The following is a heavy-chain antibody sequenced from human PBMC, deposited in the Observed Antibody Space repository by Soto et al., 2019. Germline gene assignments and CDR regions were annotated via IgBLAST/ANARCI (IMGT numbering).Heavy chain of an antibody. D-gene: IGHD5-18*01. CDR2: ISYDGSNK. CDR1: GFTFSSYG. J-gene: IGHJ4*02. CDR3: AKDGYSYGPFDY. V-gene: IGHV3-30*18. Sequence: GGSLRLSCAASGFTFSSYGMHWVRQAPGKGLEWVAVISYDGSNKYYADSVKGRFTISRDNSKNTLYLQINSLRAEDTAVYYRAKDGYSYGPFDYWGQGTLVTVSS.